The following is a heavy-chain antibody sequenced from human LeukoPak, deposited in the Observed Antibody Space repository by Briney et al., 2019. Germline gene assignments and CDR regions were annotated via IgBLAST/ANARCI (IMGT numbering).Heavy chain of an antibody. CDR3: ARDPHGYNSYFDY. CDR2: IYTDGST. V-gene: IGHV3-53*01. D-gene: IGHD5-24*01. J-gene: IGHJ4*02. Sequence: GGSLRLSCAASGFIVSSNYMNWVRQAPGKGLEWVSVIYTDGSTYYADSVKGRFTISRDISRDTVHLQMNSLRAGDTAVYYCARDPHGYNSYFDYWGQGTLVTVSS. CDR1: GFIVSSNY.